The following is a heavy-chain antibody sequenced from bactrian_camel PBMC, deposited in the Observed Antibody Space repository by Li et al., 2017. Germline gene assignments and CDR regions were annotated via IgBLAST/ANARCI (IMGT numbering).Heavy chain of an antibody. V-gene: IGHV3S57*01. CDR1: GGTFSTMT. CDR2: IGRDGVA. CDR3: AAVPRGYGTWGSDEVNY. D-gene: IGHD6*01. Sequence: QVQLVESGGGSVQAGESLRLSCVVSGGTFSTMTLAWFRQTPGKEREGVASIGRDGVADYANSAKGRFAISRDNAKNILYLQMNSLKPEDTTMYYCAAVPRGYGTWGSDEVNYWGQGTQVTVS. J-gene: IGHJ4*01.